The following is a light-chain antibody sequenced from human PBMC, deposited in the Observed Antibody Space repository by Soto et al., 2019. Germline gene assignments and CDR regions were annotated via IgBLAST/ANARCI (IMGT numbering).Light chain of an antibody. Sequence: QSVLTQAPSASASLGASVKLTCTLSSGHSTYAIAWHQQQPEKGPRYLMNLNSDGSHSKGDGIPDRFSGSSSGAERYLTISSLQSEDEADYYCQTWGTGINWVFGGGTQLTV. CDR1: SGHSTYA. J-gene: IGLJ3*02. CDR2: LNSDGSH. V-gene: IGLV4-69*01. CDR3: QTWGTGINWV.